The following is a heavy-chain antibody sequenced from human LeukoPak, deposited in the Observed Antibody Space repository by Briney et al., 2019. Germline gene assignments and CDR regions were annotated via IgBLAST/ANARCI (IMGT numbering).Heavy chain of an antibody. Sequence: SGGSLRLSCAASGFTFSSYAMHWVRQAPGKGLEYVSSISSDGGSTYYTNSVKGRFTISRDNSKNTLDLQMGSLRGEDTAVYYCARDPYGIAVADYWGQGTLVTVSS. J-gene: IGHJ4*02. V-gene: IGHV3-64*01. CDR3: ARDPYGIAVADY. D-gene: IGHD6-19*01. CDR2: ISSDGGST. CDR1: GFTFSSYA.